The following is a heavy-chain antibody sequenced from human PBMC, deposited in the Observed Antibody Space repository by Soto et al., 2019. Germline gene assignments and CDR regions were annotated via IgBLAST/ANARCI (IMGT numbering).Heavy chain of an antibody. CDR3: ARAQGQWRQWEPSDY. V-gene: IGHV1-18*01. CDR2: ISAYNGNA. Sequence: ASVKVSCKASGYTFTSYGISWVRQAPGQGLEWMGWISAYNGNANYAQKLQGRVTMTRDTSISTAYMELSRLRSDDTAVYYCARAQGQWRQWEPSDYWGQGTLVTVSS. J-gene: IGHJ4*02. D-gene: IGHD1-26*01. CDR1: GYTFTSYG.